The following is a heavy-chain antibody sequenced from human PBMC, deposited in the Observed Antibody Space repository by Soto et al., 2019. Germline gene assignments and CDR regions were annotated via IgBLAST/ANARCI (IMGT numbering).Heavy chain of an antibody. D-gene: IGHD6-19*01. CDR2: IYYSGST. V-gene: IGHV4-59*01. CDR3: ARDDGLAVAGNYHYGMDV. J-gene: IGHJ6*02. CDR1: GGSISSYY. Sequence: TSETLSLTCTVSGGSISSYYWSWIRQPPGKGLEWIGYIYYSGSTNYNPSLKSRVTISVDTSKNQFSLKLSSVTAADTAVYYCARDDGLAVAGNYHYGMDVWGQGTTVTVSS.